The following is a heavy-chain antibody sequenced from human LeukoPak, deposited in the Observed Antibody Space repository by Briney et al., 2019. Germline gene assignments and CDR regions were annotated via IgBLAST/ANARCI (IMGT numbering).Heavy chain of an antibody. V-gene: IGHV1-8*01. CDR3: ARGRGSGHKENWFDP. D-gene: IGHD6-19*01. CDR2: MNPNSGNT. CDR1: GYTFTTYD. Sequence: ASVKVSCEASGYTFTTYDINWVRQATGQGLEWMGWMNPNSGNTGYTQKFQGRVTVTRNTSISTAYMELSSLRSEDTAVYYRARGRGSGHKENWFDPWGQGTLVTVSS. J-gene: IGHJ5*02.